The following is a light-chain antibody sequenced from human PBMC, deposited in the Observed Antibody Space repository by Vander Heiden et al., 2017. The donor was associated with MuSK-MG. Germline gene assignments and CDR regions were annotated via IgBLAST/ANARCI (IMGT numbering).Light chain of an antibody. CDR3: SSYNSSSSIVV. Sequence: QSALTQPASVSGSPGPSITISCTGTSSDVGGYNYVSWYQQHPDKAPKLIIFDVTNRPSGVSSRFSGSKSANTASLTISGLQAGDEADYYCSSYNSSSSIVVFGGGTKLTV. CDR2: DVT. J-gene: IGLJ2*01. CDR1: SSDVGGYNY. V-gene: IGLV2-14*01.